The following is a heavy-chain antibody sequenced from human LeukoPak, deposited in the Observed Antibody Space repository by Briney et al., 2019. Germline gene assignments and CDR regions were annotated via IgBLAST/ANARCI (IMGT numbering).Heavy chain of an antibody. CDR3: ARSMIVVVMEVNNWFDP. Sequence: ASVKVSCKASGGTFSSYAISWVRQAPGQGLEWMGGIIPIFGTANYAQKFQGRVTITADESTSTAYMELSSLRSEDTAVYYCARSMIVVVMEVNNWFDPWGQGTLATVSS. D-gene: IGHD3-22*01. CDR1: GGTFSSYA. V-gene: IGHV1-69*13. CDR2: IIPIFGTA. J-gene: IGHJ5*02.